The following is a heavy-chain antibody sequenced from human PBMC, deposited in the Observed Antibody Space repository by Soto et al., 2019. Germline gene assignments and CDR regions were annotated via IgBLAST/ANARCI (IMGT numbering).Heavy chain of an antibody. CDR2: ISSSSSTI. D-gene: IGHD6-19*01. V-gene: IGHV3-48*02. CDR3: ARWRAAGHLYYFDY. CDR1: GFTFSSYS. Sequence: PGGSLRLSCAASGFTFSSYSMNWVRQAPGKGLEWVSYISSSSSTIYYADSVKGRFTISRDNARNSLYLQMNSLRDEDTAVYYCARWRAAGHLYYFDYWGQGTLVTVSS. J-gene: IGHJ4*02.